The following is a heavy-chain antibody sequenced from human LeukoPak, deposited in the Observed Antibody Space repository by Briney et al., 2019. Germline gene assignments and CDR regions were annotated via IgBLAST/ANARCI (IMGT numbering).Heavy chain of an antibody. J-gene: IGHJ6*02. CDR2: ISYDGSNK. V-gene: IGHV3-30*18. D-gene: IGHD1-7*01. Sequence: GRSLRLSCAASGFTFSSYGMHWVRQAPGKGLEWVAVISYDGSNKYYADSVKGRFTISSDNSKNTLYLQMNSLRAEDTAVYYCAKLRLELRASDYGMDVWGQGTTVTVSS. CDR1: GFTFSSYG. CDR3: AKLRLELRASDYGMDV.